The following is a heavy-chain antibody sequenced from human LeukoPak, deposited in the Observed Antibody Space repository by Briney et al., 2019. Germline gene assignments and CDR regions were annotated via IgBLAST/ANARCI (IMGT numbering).Heavy chain of an antibody. D-gene: IGHD3-3*01. CDR1: GFTFSSSA. V-gene: IGHV3-23*01. CDR2: ISASGGST. J-gene: IGHJ6*02. CDR3: ARETYYDFWSGFSGNYYYGMDV. Sequence: GGSLRLSCAASGFTFSSSAMSWVRQVPGKGLEWVSGISASGGSTYYADSVRGRFTISRDNSKNTLYLQMNSLRAEDTAVYYCARETYYDFWSGFSGNYYYGMDVWGQGTTVTVSS.